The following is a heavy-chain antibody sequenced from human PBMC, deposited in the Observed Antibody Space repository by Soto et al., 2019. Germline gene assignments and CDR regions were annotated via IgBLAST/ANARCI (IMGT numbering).Heavy chain of an antibody. Sequence: EVQLVESGGGLVQPGRSLRLSCAASGFTFDDYAMHWVRQPPGKGLEWVSSISWNSGNLGYADSVRGRFTIYSENSKKSLKLQMKSPGGEYWAWDDCQRGASSAVCAFSECGGQGTPVPVSS. V-gene: IGHV3-9*01. J-gene: IGHJ4*02. D-gene: IGHD3-10*01. CDR1: GFTFDDYA. CDR2: ISWNSGNL. CDR3: QRGASSAVCAFSEC.